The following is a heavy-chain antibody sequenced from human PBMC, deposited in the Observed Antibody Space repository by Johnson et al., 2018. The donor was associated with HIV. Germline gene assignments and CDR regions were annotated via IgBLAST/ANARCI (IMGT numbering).Heavy chain of an antibody. Sequence: VQLVESGGGVVQPGGSLRLSCAASGFTFSSYWMSWVRQAPGKGLEWVANIKQDGSEKYYVDSVKGRFTISRDNSKNTLYLQMNSLKTEDTAVYYCTTDQGYYGDAFDIWGQGTMVTVSS. D-gene: IGHD3-10*01. J-gene: IGHJ3*02. CDR3: TTDQGYYGDAFDI. CDR2: IKQDGSEK. V-gene: IGHV3-7*03. CDR1: GFTFSSYW.